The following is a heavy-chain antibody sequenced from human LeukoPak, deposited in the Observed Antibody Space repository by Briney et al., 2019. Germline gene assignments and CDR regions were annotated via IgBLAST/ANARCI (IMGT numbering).Heavy chain of an antibody. CDR2: INYSGNI. V-gene: IGHV4-34*01. J-gene: IGHJ4*02. D-gene: IGHD3-16*02. CDR3: ASYRYGFRGMDS. CDR1: GGSFSGYS. Sequence: SETLSLTCRVYGGSFSGYSWSWIRQLPGKGLEWIGEINYSGNINYKPSLRSRIIISADRSRNQFSLTLRSVTAADTAVYYCASYRYGFRGMDSWGRGTQVTVSS.